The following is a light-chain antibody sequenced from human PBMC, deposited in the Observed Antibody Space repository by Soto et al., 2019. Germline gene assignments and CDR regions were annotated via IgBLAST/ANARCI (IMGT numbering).Light chain of an antibody. Sequence: QSALTQPASVSGSPGQSITISCTGTSSDVGGYSYVSWYQQHPGKTPKLMIYEVSNRPSGVSHRFSGSKSGNTASLTFSGLQTEDEADYYCSSFSSITREVFGGGTKLTVL. CDR1: SSDVGGYSY. V-gene: IGLV2-14*01. J-gene: IGLJ2*01. CDR3: SSFSSITREV. CDR2: EVS.